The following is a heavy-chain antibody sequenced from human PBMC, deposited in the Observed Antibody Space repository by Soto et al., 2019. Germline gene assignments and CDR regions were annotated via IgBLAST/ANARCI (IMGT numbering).Heavy chain of an antibody. J-gene: IGHJ4*02. CDR3: AKGLRFLEWFPPDY. CDR1: GGTFSSYA. CDR2: IIPILGTA. D-gene: IGHD3-3*01. V-gene: IGHV1-69*13. Sequence: SVKVSCKASGGTFSSYAISWVRQAPGQGLEWMGGIIPILGTANYAQKFQGRVTITADESTSIAYMELSSLRSEDTAVYYCAKGLRFLEWFPPDYWGQGTLVTVSS.